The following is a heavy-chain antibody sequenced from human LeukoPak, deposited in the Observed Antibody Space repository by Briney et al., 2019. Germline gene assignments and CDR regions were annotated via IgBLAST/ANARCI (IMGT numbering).Heavy chain of an antibody. CDR2: INKDGSEK. CDR3: AKDHGYSYGFDY. V-gene: IGHV3-7*01. Sequence: GGSLRLSCAASGFTFSSYWMTWVRQAPGKGLEWVANINKDGSEKYYADSVKGRFTISRDNSKNTLYLQMNSLRAEDTAVYYCAKDHGYSYGFDYWGQGTLVTVSS. D-gene: IGHD5-18*01. J-gene: IGHJ4*02. CDR1: GFTFSSYW.